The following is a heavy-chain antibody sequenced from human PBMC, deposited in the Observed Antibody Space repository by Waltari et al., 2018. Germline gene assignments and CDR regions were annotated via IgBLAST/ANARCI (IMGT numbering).Heavy chain of an antibody. CDR3: AKGDTAMVTSALDI. J-gene: IGHJ3*02. CDR1: GFTFDDYT. D-gene: IGHD5-18*01. V-gene: IGHV3-43*01. Sequence: VQLVESGGVVVQPGGSLRLSCAASGFTFDDYTMHWVRQAPGKGLEWVSLISWDGGSTYYADSVKGRFTISRDNSKNSLYLQMNSLRTEDTALYYCAKGDTAMVTSALDIWGQGTMVTVSS. CDR2: ISWDGGST.